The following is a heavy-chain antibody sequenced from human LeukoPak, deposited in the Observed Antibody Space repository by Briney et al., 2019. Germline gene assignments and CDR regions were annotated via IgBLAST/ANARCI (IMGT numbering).Heavy chain of an antibody. J-gene: IGHJ6*03. CDR3: ARASVTYYYYYCMDV. Sequence: SETLSLTCTVSGGSITNYYWTWIRQPPGKGLEWIGYIHYSGSTNYNPSLKSRVTISVDTSKNQFSLKLSSVTAADTAVYYCARASVTYYYYYCMDVWGKGTTVTVSS. V-gene: IGHV4-59*01. CDR2: IHYSGST. D-gene: IGHD4-11*01. CDR1: GGSITNYY.